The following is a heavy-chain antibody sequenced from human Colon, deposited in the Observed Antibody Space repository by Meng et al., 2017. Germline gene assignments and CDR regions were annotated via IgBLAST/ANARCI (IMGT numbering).Heavy chain of an antibody. CDR2: SNTKTWHP. Sequence: QVQMVQSGSEMKKRGAWARISCKTSGYSFTFFAMNWVRQAPGRGLEWMGWSNTKTWHPTYDEDFTGRFVFSLDPSATTAYLEINSLRPDDTAVYYCAREGGDSYIDHWGQGTLVTVSS. CDR3: AREGGDSYIDH. V-gene: IGHV7-4-1*02. CDR1: GYSFTFFA. D-gene: IGHD3-16*01. J-gene: IGHJ4*02.